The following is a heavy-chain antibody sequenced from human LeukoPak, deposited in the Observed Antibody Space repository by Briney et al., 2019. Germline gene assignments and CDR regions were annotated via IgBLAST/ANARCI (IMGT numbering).Heavy chain of an antibody. V-gene: IGHV4-38-2*02. CDR2: IYHSGST. J-gene: IGHJ4*02. CDR3: ARDQAYCGGDCYFDF. Sequence: PSETLSLTYAVSDYSISSAYYWGWIRQPPGKGLEWIGIIYHSGSTDYNPSLKSRVTISVDTSKNQFSLKLRSVTAADTAVYYCARDQAYCGGDCYFDFWGQGTLVTVSS. D-gene: IGHD2-21*02. CDR1: DYSISSAYY.